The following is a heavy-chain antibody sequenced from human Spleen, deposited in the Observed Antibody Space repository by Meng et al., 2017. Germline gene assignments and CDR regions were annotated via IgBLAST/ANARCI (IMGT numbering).Heavy chain of an antibody. CDR2: INPDSGT. D-gene: IGHD5-24*01. V-gene: IGHV1-2*06. J-gene: IGHJ4*02. CDR3: VRERDATYYFHN. CDR1: GYTFTGYS. Sequence: QVLLLQSGPELKKPGASVKVSCKASGYTFTGYSMHWIRQAPGQGLEWMGRINPDSGTNYAQKLRGRVTLTRDTSTSTAYMELSSLTSGDTAVYYCVRERDATYYFHNWGQGTLVTVSS.